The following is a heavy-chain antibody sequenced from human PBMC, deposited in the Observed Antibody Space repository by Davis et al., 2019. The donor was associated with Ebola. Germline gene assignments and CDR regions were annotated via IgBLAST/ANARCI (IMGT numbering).Heavy chain of an antibody. J-gene: IGHJ6*02. CDR3: AKTSNVGYYYGMDV. CDR2: VYPPDSDT. V-gene: IGHV5-51*01. D-gene: IGHD1-26*01. Sequence: GESLKISCKGSGYNFPAYWIAWVRQKPGKGLEWMGIVYPPDSDTRYSPSFQGQVPISVDTSINTAYLQWSSLKASDTAMYYCAKTSNVGYYYGMDVWGQGTTVTVSS. CDR1: GYNFPAYW.